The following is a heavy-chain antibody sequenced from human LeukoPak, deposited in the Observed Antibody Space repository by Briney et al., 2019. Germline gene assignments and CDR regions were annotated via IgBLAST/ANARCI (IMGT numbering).Heavy chain of an antibody. CDR1: GGSISTYY. D-gene: IGHD3-10*01. J-gene: IGHJ4*02. V-gene: IGHV4-59*01. Sequence: SETLSLTCTVSGGSISTYYWSWIRQPPGKGLEWIGYIYDSGSTNYNPSLKSRVSISVGTSKNQFALKMRSVTAADTAVYYCARDEDYGSGTDWGQGTLSPSPQ. CDR3: ARDEDYGSGTD. CDR2: IYDSGST.